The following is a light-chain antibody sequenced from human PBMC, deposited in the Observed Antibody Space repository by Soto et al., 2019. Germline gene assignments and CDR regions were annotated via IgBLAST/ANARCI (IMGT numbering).Light chain of an antibody. CDR2: DSS. CDR1: QSIISNF. CDR3: QQTFHSPRT. V-gene: IGKV3-20*01. J-gene: IGKJ2*01. Sequence: EIVLTQSPGTLSLSPGETASLSCWASQSIISNFLAWYQQRRGQPPRLLIYDSSRRASGIAARFTGSGSGTAFTLTISRVEPEDSAVYYCQQTFHSPRTFGQGTRLEI.